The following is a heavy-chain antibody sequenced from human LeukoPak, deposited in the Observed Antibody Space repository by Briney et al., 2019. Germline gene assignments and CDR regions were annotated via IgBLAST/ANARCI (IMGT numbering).Heavy chain of an antibody. V-gene: IGHV4-59*12. CDR1: GGSISSYY. D-gene: IGHD3-10*01. CDR3: ARNGDGLLWFGEFYY. Sequence: SETLSLTCTVSGGSISSYYWSWIRQPPGKGLEWIGYIYYSGSTNYNPSLKSRVTISVDTSKNQFSLKLSSVTAADTAVYYCARNGDGLLWFGEFYYWGQGTLVTVSS. CDR2: IYYSGST. J-gene: IGHJ4*02.